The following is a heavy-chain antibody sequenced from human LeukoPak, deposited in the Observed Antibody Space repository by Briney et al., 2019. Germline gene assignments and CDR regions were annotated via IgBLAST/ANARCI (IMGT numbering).Heavy chain of an antibody. V-gene: IGHV1-2*02. CDR2: INPNSGGT. D-gene: IGHD3-16*01. CDR1: GYTFIGYY. CDR3: ACREGAYGGGRIDY. Sequence: ASVKVSCKASGYTFIGYYMHWVRQAPGQGLEWMGWINPNSGGTNYAQKFQGRVTMTRDTSISTAYMELTRLRSDDTAVYYCACREGAYGGGRIDYWGQGTLLTVSS. J-gene: IGHJ4*02.